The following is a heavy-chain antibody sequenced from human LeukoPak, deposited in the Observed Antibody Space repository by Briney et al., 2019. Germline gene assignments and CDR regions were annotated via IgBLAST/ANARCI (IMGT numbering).Heavy chain of an antibody. Sequence: PGGSLRLSCAASGFTFSSYSMTWVRQAPGKGLEWVSSISSSSSYIYYADSVKGRFTISRDNAKNSLYLQMNSLRAEDTAVYYCARDGSTSFYGMDVWGQGTTVTVSS. V-gene: IGHV3-21*01. D-gene: IGHD2-2*01. CDR3: ARDGSTSFYGMDV. CDR2: ISSSSSYI. J-gene: IGHJ6*02. CDR1: GFTFSSYS.